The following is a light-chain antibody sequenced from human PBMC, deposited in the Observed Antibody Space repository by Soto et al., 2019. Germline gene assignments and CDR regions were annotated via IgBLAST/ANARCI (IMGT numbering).Light chain of an antibody. CDR1: SSDVGGYNL. CDR2: EGT. J-gene: IGLJ1*01. Sequence: QSALTQPASVSGSPGQSITISCTGTSSDVGGYNLVSWYQQHPGKAPKLMIYEGTKRPSGVSNRFSGSKSGNTASLTIAGLQAEDEADYYCCSYAGSGTSGYVFGSGTKLTVL. CDR3: CSYAGSGTSGYV. V-gene: IGLV2-23*01.